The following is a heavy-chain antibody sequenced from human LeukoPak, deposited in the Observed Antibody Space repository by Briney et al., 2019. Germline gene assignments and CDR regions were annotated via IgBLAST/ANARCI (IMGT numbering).Heavy chain of an antibody. CDR2: IYTSGST. J-gene: IGHJ4*02. CDR1: GGSISSGSYY. Sequence: SQTLSLTCTVSGGSISSGSYYWSWIRQPAGKGLEWIGRIYTSGSTNYNPSLKSRVTISVDTSKNQFSLKLSSVTAADTAVYYCARDRSYLDYWGQGTLVTVSS. V-gene: IGHV4-61*02. D-gene: IGHD3-10*01. CDR3: ARDRSYLDY.